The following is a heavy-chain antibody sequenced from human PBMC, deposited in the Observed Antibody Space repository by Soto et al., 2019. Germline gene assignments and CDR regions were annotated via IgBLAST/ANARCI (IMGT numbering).Heavy chain of an antibody. CDR2: ISYDGSNK. J-gene: IGHJ4*02. CDR1: GFTFSSYA. V-gene: IGHV3-30-3*01. CDR3: AREATMGGSFDY. D-gene: IGHD5-12*01. Sequence: LRLSCAASGFTFSSYAMHWVRQAPGKGLEWVAVISYDGSNKYYADSVKGRFTISRDNSKNTLYLQMNSLRAEDTAVYYCAREATMGGSFDYWGQGTLVTVSS.